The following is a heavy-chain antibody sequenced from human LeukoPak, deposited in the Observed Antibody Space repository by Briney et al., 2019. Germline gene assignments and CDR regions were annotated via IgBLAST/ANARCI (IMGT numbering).Heavy chain of an antibody. J-gene: IGHJ6*02. CDR1: GYTFTSYG. Sequence: ASVKVSCKASGYTFTSYGISWVRQAPGQGLEWMGWISAYNGNTNYAQKLQGRVTMTTDTSTSTAYMEPRSLRSDDTAVYYCARDGYSSSWYPSPIYYYYYGMDVCGQGTTVTVSS. CDR2: ISAYNGNT. D-gene: IGHD6-13*01. V-gene: IGHV1-18*01. CDR3: ARDGYSSSWYPSPIYYYYYGMDV.